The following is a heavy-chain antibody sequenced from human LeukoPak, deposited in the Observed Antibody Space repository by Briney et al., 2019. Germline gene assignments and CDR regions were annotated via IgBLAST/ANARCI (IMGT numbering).Heavy chain of an antibody. CDR1: GGSISSGSYY. J-gene: IGHJ4*02. CDR2: IYTSGST. D-gene: IGHD6-13*01. Sequence: SETLSLTCTVSGGSISSGSYYWSWIRQPAGKGLEWIGRIYTSGSTNYNPSLKSRVTISVDTSKNQFSLKLSSVTAADTAVYYCARDGGLSIAAAGTFDYWGQGTLVTVSS. V-gene: IGHV4-61*02. CDR3: ARDGGLSIAAAGTFDY.